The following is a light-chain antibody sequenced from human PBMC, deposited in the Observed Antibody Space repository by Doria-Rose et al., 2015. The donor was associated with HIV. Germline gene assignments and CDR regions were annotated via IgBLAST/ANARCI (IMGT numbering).Light chain of an antibody. J-gene: IGKJ1*01. Sequence: EIVLTQSPGTLSLSPGERATLSCRASQSFSSTYLAWYQQKSGQAPSLLIYDGSTRATGIPDRFSASGSGTDFTLTINRLEPEDFAPYYCHQYGTSWTFGQGTKVEI. CDR2: DGS. CDR1: QSFSSTY. V-gene: IGKV3-20*01. CDR3: HQYGTSWT.